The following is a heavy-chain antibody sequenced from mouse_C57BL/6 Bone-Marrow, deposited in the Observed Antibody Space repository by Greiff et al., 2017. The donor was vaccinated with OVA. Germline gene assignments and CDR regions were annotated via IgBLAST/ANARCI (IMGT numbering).Heavy chain of an antibody. CDR2: ISSGGSYT. CDR3: ARRNPIYYDYDEYAY. V-gene: IGHV5-6*02. D-gene: IGHD2-4*01. Sequence: EVKLVESGGDLVKPGGSLKLSCAASGFTFSSYGMSWVRQTPDKRLEWVATISSGGSYTYYPDSVKGRFTISRDNAKNTLYLQMSSLKSEDTAMYYGARRNPIYYDYDEYAYWGQGTLVTVSA. CDR1: GFTFSSYG. J-gene: IGHJ3*01.